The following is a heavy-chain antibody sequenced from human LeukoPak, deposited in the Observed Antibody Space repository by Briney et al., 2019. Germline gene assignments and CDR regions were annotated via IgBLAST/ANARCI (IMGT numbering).Heavy chain of an antibody. CDR1: GFTFSSYW. CDR3: ARPQWTDAFDI. Sequence: GGSLRLSCAASGFTFSSYWIHWVRQAPGKGLVWVSRINSDGSSTTYADSVKGRFTISRDNAKNSLYLQMNSLRAEDTAVYYCARPQWTDAFDIWGQGTMVTVSS. J-gene: IGHJ3*02. V-gene: IGHV3-74*01. CDR2: INSDGSST. D-gene: IGHD6-19*01.